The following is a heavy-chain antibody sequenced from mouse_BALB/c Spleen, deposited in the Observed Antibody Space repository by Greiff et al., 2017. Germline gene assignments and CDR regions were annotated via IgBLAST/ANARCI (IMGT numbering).Heavy chain of an antibody. Sequence: DVQLQESGPGLVKPSQSLSLTCTVTGYSITSDYAWNWIRQFPGNKLEWMGYISYSGSTSYNPSLKSRISITRDTSKNQFFLQLNSVTTEDTATYYCARPFSTGYAMDYWGQGTSVTVSS. CDR3: ARPFSTGYAMDY. CDR1: GYSITSDYA. J-gene: IGHJ4*01. CDR2: ISYSGST. V-gene: IGHV3-2*02. D-gene: IGHD1-1*01.